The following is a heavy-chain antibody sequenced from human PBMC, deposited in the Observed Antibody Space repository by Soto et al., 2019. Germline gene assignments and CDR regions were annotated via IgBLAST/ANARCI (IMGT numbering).Heavy chain of an antibody. J-gene: IGHJ4*02. CDR2: ISSSSSYI. D-gene: IGHD6-13*01. CDR1: GFTFSSYG. V-gene: IGHV3-21*01. Sequence: GGSLRLSCAASGFTFSSYGMNWVRQAPGKGLEWVSSISSSSSYIYYADSVKGRFTISRDNAKNSLYLQMNSLRAEDTAVYYCARGEGGSYYFDYWGQGTLVTVSS. CDR3: ARGEGGSYYFDY.